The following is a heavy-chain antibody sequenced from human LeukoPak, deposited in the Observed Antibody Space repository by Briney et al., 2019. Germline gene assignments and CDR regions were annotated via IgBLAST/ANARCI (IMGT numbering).Heavy chain of an antibody. J-gene: IGHJ4*02. CDR3: ARWYGSGSMGNYYFDY. Sequence: GASVKVSCKASGYTFTSYGISWVRQAPGQGLEWMGWISAYNGNTNYAQKLQGRVTMTTDTSTSTAYMELRSLRSDDTAVYYCARWYGSGSMGNYYFDYWGQGTLVTVSS. CDR2: ISAYNGNT. CDR1: GYTFTSYG. D-gene: IGHD3-10*01. V-gene: IGHV1-18*01.